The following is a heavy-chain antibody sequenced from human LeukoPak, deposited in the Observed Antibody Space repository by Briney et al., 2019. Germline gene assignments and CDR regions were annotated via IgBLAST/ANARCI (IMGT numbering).Heavy chain of an antibody. Sequence: SETLSLTCAVTGGSISNNWWTWVRQPPGKGLEWIGEISQSARTNYNPSLKSRLTMSIDKSRNQFSLRMSSVTAADTAVYYCAGVRLGSSGFSEYFEHWGQGTLVTVSS. CDR1: GGSISNNW. D-gene: IGHD3-22*01. CDR2: ISQSART. CDR3: AGVRLGSSGFSEYFEH. J-gene: IGHJ1*01. V-gene: IGHV4-4*02.